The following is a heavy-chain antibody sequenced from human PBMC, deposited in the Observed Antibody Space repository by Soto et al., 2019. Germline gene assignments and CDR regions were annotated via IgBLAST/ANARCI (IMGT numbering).Heavy chain of an antibody. D-gene: IGHD5-12*01. CDR1: GGSISSGDYY. CDR3: ARDQGIYLGVDKMPAYYYGMDV. J-gene: IGHJ6*02. CDR2: IYYSGST. Sequence: SETLSLTCTGSGGSISSGDYYSSWIRQPPGKGLEWIGYIYYSGSTYYNPSLKSRVTISVDTSKNQFSLKLSSVTAADTAVYYCARDQGIYLGVDKMPAYYYGMDVWGQGTTVTV. V-gene: IGHV4-30-4*01.